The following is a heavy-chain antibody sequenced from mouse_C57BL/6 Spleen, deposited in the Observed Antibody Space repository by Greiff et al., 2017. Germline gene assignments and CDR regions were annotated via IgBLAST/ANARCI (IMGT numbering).Heavy chain of an antibody. D-gene: IGHD1-1*02. CDR2: IDPSDSYT. CDR1: GYTFTSYW. J-gene: IGHJ2*01. Sequence: QVHVKQPGAELVKPGASVKLSCKASGYTFTSYWMQWVKQRPGQGLEWIGEIDPSDSYTNYNQKFKGKATLTVDPSSSTAYMQLSSLTSEDSAVYYCARSRWPGRYWGQGTTLTVSS. V-gene: IGHV1-50*01. CDR3: ARSRWPGRY.